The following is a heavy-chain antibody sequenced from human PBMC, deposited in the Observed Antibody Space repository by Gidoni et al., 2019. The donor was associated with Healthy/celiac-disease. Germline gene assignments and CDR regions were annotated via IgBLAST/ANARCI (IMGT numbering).Heavy chain of an antibody. CDR2: IYWDDDK. J-gene: IGHJ4*02. CDR1: GCSLSTSGVG. D-gene: IGHD3-3*01. Sequence: QTTLKESGPTLVKPTQTLTLTCIFPGCSLSTSGVGVGWIRQPPGKALEWLALIYWDDDKRYSPSLKSKLTITKDTSKNQVVLTMTNMDPVDTATYYCARHRTYYDFWSGYSSSENWGQGTLVTVSS. CDR3: ARHRTYYDFWSGYSSSEN. V-gene: IGHV2-5*02.